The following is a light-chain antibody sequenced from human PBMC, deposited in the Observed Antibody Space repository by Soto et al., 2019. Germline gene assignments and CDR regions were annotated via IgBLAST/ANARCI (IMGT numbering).Light chain of an antibody. CDR2: GAS. CDR3: QQYDTYPLT. J-gene: IGKJ4*01. Sequence: DIQLTQSPSTLSASVGDRVTITCRASQSLSDCLAWYQQIPGTAPRLLIYGASSLEDGAPSRFSGSGSGTDVTLPLSSLQADDFATYYCQQYDTYPLTFGGGTKVEIK. V-gene: IGKV1-5*03. CDR1: QSLSDC.